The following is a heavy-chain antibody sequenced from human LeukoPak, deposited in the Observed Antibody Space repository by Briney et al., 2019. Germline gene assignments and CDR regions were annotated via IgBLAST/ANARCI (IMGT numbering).Heavy chain of an antibody. CDR1: GFTFSSYA. V-gene: IGHV3-53*04. Sequence: GGSLRFSCAASGFTFSSYALSWVRQAPGKGLEWVSIIYSGDSTYYADSVKGRFTISRHNSKNTLYLQMNSLRLDDTAVYYCAREGVVGAFDIWGQGTMVTVSS. CDR2: IYSGDST. CDR3: AREGVVGAFDI. J-gene: IGHJ3*02. D-gene: IGHD2-15*01.